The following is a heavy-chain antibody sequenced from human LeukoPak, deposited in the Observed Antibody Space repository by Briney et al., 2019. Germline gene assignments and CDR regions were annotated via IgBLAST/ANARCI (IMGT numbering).Heavy chain of an antibody. CDR3: ARRGASYCSSTSCYLFDY. D-gene: IGHD2-2*01. CDR2: ISSSGSTI. J-gene: IGHJ4*02. CDR1: GFTFNDYY. V-gene: IGHV3-11*04. Sequence: PGGSLRLSCAASGFTFNDYYMSWIRQAPGKGLEWVSYISSSGSTIYYADSVKGRFTISRDNAKNSLYLQMNSLRAEDTAVYYCARRGASYCSSTSCYLFDYWGQGTLVTVSS.